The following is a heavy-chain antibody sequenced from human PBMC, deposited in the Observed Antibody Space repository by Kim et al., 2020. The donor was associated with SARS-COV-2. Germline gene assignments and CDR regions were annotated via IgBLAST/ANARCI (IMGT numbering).Heavy chain of an antibody. CDR2: IYSDGTT. D-gene: IGHD3-3*02. CDR1: GFTFSSYA. V-gene: IGHV3-23*03. CDR3: TNDHFRGSGDF. J-gene: IGHJ4*02. Sequence: GGSLRLSCVASGFTFSSYAMSWLRQAPGKGLEWVSVIYSDGTTYFSVSSVMGRFTASRDNTKDTLFLLMNNLRAEETAVYFSTNDHFRGSGDFWGQGTLV.